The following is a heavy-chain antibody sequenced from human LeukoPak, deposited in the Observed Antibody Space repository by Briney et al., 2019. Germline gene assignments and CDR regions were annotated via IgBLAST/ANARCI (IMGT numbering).Heavy chain of an antibody. CDR2: INPSGGST. Sequence: ASVKVSCKASGYTFTSYYMHWVRQAPGQGLEWMGIINPSGGSTSYAQKFQGRVTMTRDTSTSTVYMELSSLRSEDTAVYYCAREAKVYCSNTSCPGGDYWGQGTLVTVSS. CDR3: AREAKVYCSNTSCPGGDY. V-gene: IGHV1-46*01. CDR1: GYTFTSYY. D-gene: IGHD2-2*01. J-gene: IGHJ4*02.